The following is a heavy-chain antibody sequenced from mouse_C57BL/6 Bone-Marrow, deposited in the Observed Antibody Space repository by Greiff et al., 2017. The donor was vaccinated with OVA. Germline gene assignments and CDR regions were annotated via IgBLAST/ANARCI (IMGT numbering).Heavy chain of an antibody. CDR2: IHPNSGST. Sequence: VQLQQPGAELVKPGASVKLSCKASGYTFASYWMHWVKQRPGQGLEWIGMIHPNSGSTNYNEKFKSKATLTVDKSSSTAYMQLSSLTSEDSAVYYGARYANYYGSSPWFAYWGQGTLVTVSA. CDR3: ARYANYYGSSPWFAY. J-gene: IGHJ3*01. CDR1: GYTFASYW. D-gene: IGHD1-1*01. V-gene: IGHV1-64*01.